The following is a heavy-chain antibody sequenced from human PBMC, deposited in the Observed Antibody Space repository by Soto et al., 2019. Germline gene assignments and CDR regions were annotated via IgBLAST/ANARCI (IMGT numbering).Heavy chain of an antibody. CDR1: GYTLTGLS. CDR3: ATVTPFTIFGVVRTPCNWFDP. J-gene: IGHJ5*02. D-gene: IGHD3-3*01. V-gene: IGHV1-24*01. Sequence: ASVKVSCKVSGYTLTGLSMHWVRQAPGKGLEWMGGFDPEDGETIYAQKFQGRVTMTEDTSTDTAYMELSSLRSEDTAVYYCATVTPFTIFGVVRTPCNWFDPWGQGTLVTVSS. CDR2: FDPEDGET.